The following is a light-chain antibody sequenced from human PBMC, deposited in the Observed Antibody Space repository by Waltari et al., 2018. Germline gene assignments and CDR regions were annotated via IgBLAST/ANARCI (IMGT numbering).Light chain of an antibody. Sequence: QSALTQPASVSGSPGQSITISCTGTSSDVGGYNFVSWYQQHPGKAPKLIYEVTNRPSGVSNRFSGSKSGNTASLTISGLLAEDEADYYCCSYTTTTTVVFGGGTKLTVL. CDR2: EVT. J-gene: IGLJ3*02. CDR3: CSYTTTTTVV. CDR1: SSDVGGYNF. V-gene: IGLV2-14*01.